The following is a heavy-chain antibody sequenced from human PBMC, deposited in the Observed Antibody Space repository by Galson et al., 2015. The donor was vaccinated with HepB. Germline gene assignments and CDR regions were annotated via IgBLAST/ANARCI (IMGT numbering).Heavy chain of an antibody. V-gene: IGHV3-49*02. Sequence: EYAASVKGRFTISRDDSKSIAYLQMNSLKTEDTAVYYCSRAVYCGGDCYPNFDYWGQGTLVTVSS. J-gene: IGHJ4*02. D-gene: IGHD2-21*02. CDR3: SRAVYCGGDCYPNFDY.